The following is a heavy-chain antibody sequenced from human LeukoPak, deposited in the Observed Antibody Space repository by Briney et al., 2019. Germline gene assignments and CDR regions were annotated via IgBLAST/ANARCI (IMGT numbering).Heavy chain of an antibody. CDR2: ISSSSSYI. Sequence: GGSLRLSCAASGFTFRSYGMNWVRQAPGEGLEWVSSISSSSSYIYYAASVKGRFTISRDNTKNSLYLQMNSLRAEDTAVYYCAGPPQASSFDIWGQGTMVTVSS. CDR3: AGPPQASSFDI. J-gene: IGHJ3*02. V-gene: IGHV3-21*01. D-gene: IGHD3-10*01. CDR1: GFTFRSYG.